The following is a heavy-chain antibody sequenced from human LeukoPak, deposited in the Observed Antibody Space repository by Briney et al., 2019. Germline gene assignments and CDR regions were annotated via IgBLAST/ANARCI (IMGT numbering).Heavy chain of an antibody. CDR2: ISSSSSTI. CDR1: GFTFSSYS. J-gene: IGHJ4*02. CDR3: ARARSNHFDY. D-gene: IGHD4-11*01. Sequence: GGSLRLSCAASGFTFSSYSMNWVRQAPGKGLEWVSYISSSSSTIYYADSVKGRFTISRDNAKNSLYPQMNSLRAEDTAVYYCARARSNHFDYWGQGTLVTVSS. V-gene: IGHV3-48*01.